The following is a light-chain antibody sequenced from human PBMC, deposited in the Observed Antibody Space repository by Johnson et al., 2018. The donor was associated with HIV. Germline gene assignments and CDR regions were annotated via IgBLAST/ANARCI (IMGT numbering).Light chain of an antibody. CDR3: GTWDRCLSALYV. V-gene: IGLV1-51*02. CDR1: SSNIGNNY. Sequence: QSVLTQPPSVSAAPGQKVTISCSGSSSNIGNNYVSWYQQLPGTAPKLLIYENNKRPSGIPDRFSGSKSGTSATLGITGLQTGDEADYYCGTWDRCLSALYVFGTGTKVTVL. J-gene: IGLJ1*01. CDR2: ENN.